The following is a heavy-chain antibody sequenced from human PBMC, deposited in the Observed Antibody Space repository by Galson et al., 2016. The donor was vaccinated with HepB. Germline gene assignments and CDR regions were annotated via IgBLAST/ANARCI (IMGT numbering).Heavy chain of an antibody. D-gene: IGHD2-21*02. CDR2: INRDGSNT. CDR3: ARGWAVTAPEPDY. CDR1: GFTFSSYW. Sequence: SLRLSCAASGFTFSSYWMLWVRQVPGKGLVWVSRINRDGSNTGYADSVKGRFTTSRDNAKNTLYLQMNSLRGEETAVYYCARGWAVTAPEPDYWGQGTLVTVSS. J-gene: IGHJ4*02. V-gene: IGHV3-74*01.